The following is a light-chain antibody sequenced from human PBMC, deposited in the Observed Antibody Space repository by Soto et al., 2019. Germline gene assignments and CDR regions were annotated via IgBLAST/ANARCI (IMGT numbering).Light chain of an antibody. V-gene: IGLV1-44*01. J-gene: IGLJ1*01. CDR3: SAWDDSVNGYV. CDR2: SNN. Sequence: QSVLTQPPSASGTPGQRVTISCSGSSSNIGSNTVNWYQQLPGAAPKLLIYSNNQRPSGVPDRFSGSKSGTSASLAISGLQSEDEADYYGSAWDDSVNGYVFGTGTKVTVL. CDR1: SSNIGSNT.